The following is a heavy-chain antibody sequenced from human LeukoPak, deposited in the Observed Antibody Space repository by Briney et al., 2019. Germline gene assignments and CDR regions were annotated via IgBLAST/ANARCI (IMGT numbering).Heavy chain of an antibody. V-gene: IGHV4-38-2*02. CDR1: GYSINSGFY. Sequence: PSETLSLTCTVSGYSINSGFYWGWIRQPPGKGLEWIGSIYHSGSTHYKSSLKSRVTISVDTSKNQFSLKLSSVTAADTAVYYCARGNTAMVATWGQGTLVTVSS. D-gene: IGHD5-18*01. J-gene: IGHJ5*02. CDR3: ARGNTAMVAT. CDR2: IYHSGST.